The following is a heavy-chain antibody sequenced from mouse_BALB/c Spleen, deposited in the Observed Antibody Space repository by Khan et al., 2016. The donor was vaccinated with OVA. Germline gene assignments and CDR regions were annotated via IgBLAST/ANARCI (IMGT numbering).Heavy chain of an antibody. D-gene: IGHD1-1*01. V-gene: IGHV3-2*02. CDR2: ISYSGST. J-gene: IGHJ4*01. Sequence: QLLGPGLVKPSQSLSLTCTVTGYSITSGYAWNWIRQFPGNKLEWMGYISYSGSTSYNPSLRSRISITRDTSKNQFFLQLNSVTTEDTATYYCARKNYYGYAMDYWGQGTSVTVSS. CDR3: ARKNYYGYAMDY. CDR1: GYSITSGYA.